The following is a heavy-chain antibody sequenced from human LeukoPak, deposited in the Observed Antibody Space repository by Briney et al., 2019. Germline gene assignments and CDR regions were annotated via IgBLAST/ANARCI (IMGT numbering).Heavy chain of an antibody. CDR1: GFAFSSYA. CDR3: ARAPTDYYDSSGYYFVHFDY. D-gene: IGHD3-22*01. Sequence: GGSLRLSCAASGFAFSSYAMSWVRQAPGKGLEWVSAISGSGGSTYYADSVKGRFTISRDNAKNSLYLQMNSLRAEDTALYYCARAPTDYYDSSGYYFVHFDYWGQGTLVTVSS. V-gene: IGHV3-23*01. CDR2: ISGSGGST. J-gene: IGHJ4*02.